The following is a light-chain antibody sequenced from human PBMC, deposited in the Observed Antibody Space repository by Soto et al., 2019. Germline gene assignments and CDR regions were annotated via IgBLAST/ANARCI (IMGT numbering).Light chain of an antibody. CDR2: EGS. J-gene: IGLJ2*01. CDR3: CSYAGISTYVL. V-gene: IGLV2-23*01. Sequence: QSALTQPASVSGSPGQTITISCTGTSSDVGLYNLVSWYQHHPGKAPKLMIYEGSKRPSGVSDRFSSSKSGNTASLTISGLQAEDEADYYCCSYAGISTYVLFGGGTKVTVL. CDR1: SSDVGLYNL.